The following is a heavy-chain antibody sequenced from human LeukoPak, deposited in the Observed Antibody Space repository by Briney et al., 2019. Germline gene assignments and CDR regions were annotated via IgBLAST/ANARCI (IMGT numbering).Heavy chain of an antibody. CDR1: GGSTSSSSYY. J-gene: IGHJ4*02. D-gene: IGHD6-13*01. CDR2: IYYSGST. V-gene: IGHV4-39*01. Sequence: SETLSLTCTVSGGSTSSSSYYWGWIRQPPGKGLEWIGSIYYSGSTYYNPSLKSRVTISVDTSKNQFSLKLSSVTAADTAVYYCARLRIAAAGTSVRFDYWGQGTLVTVSS. CDR3: ARLRIAAAGTSVRFDY.